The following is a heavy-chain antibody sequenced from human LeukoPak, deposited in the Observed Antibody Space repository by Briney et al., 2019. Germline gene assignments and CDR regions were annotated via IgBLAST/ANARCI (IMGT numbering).Heavy chain of an antibody. CDR2: IYYSGST. V-gene: IGHV4-39*07. Sequence: PSETLSLTCTVSGGSISSSSYYWGWIRQPPGKGLEWIGSIYYSGSTYYNPSLKSRVTISVDTSKNQFSLKLSSVTAADTAVYYCARDMRMIVVADGAFDIWGQGTMVTVSS. D-gene: IGHD3-22*01. CDR3: ARDMRMIVVADGAFDI. J-gene: IGHJ3*02. CDR1: GGSISSSSYY.